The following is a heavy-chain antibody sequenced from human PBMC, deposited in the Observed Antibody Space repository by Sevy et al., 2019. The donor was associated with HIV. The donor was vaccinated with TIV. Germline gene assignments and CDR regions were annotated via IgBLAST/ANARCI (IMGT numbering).Heavy chain of an antibody. CDR3: ASGLLRYFFDY. CDR2: FSFGCGRI. J-gene: IGHJ4*02. D-gene: IGHD3-22*01. CDR1: GFTFAKYS. Sequence: GGSLRLSCAASGFTFAKYSMSWVRQAPGKGLEWVSTFSFGCGRINYADSVKGRFTISRDNSKNTLFLQMNSLRDEDTAVYYCASGLLRYFFDYWGQGTLVTVSS. V-gene: IGHV3-23*01.